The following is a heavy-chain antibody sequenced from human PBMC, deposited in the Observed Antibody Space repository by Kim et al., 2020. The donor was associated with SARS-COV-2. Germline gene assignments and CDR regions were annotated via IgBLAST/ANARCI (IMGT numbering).Heavy chain of an antibody. V-gene: IGHV3-11*01. Sequence: GGSLRLSCAASGFSFSDYDMNWIRQAPGKGLEWVAYINSDGSSTEYADSVNGRFTISRDNAKKSLSLQMNRLTPEDTAEYYYVSEPASCGHGTLVTVPS. J-gene: IGHJ5*01. CDR2: INSDGSST. CDR1: GFSFSDYD. CDR3: VSEPAS.